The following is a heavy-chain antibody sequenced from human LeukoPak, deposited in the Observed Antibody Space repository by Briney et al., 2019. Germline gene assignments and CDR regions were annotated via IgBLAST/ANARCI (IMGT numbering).Heavy chain of an antibody. CDR1: GFTFSDYY. Sequence: GSLRLSCAASGFTFSDYYMSWIRQAPGKGLEWISYITNGDTSLYYADSVKGRFTISRDNTRNSLYLQMNSLRAEDTAVFYCVRDRFYGMDVWGQGTTVTVSS. V-gene: IGHV3-11*04. CDR2: ITNGDTSL. J-gene: IGHJ6*02. CDR3: VRDRFYGMDV.